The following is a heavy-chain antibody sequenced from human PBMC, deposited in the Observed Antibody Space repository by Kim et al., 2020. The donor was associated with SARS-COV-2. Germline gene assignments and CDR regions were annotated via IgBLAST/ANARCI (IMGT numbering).Heavy chain of an antibody. Sequence: ASVKVSCKASGYTFTSYYMHWVRQAPGQGLEWMGIINPSGGSTSYAQKFQGRVTMTRDTSTSTVYMELSSLRSEDTAVYYCARVSDSSGHTANWFDPWGHGTLVTVSS. CDR1: GYTFTSYY. V-gene: IGHV1-46*01. J-gene: IGHJ5*02. D-gene: IGHD3-22*01. CDR3: ARVSDSSGHTANWFDP. CDR2: INPSGGST.